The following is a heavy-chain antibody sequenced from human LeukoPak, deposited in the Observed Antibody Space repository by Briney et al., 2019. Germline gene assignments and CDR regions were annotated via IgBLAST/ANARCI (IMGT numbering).Heavy chain of an antibody. J-gene: IGHJ4*02. D-gene: IGHD4-17*01. CDR2: ISSSGSTI. CDR1: GFTFGDYA. CDR3: AKGRPPYGDYEGYFDY. V-gene: IGHV3-11*01. Sequence: GGSLRLSCTASGFTFGDYAMSWVRQAPGKGLEWVSYISSSGSTIYYADSVKGRFTISRDNAKNSLYLQMNSLRAEDTALYYCAKGRPPYGDYEGYFDYWGQGTLVTVSS.